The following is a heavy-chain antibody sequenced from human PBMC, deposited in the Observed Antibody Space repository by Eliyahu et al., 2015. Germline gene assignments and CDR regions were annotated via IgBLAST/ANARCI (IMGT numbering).Heavy chain of an antibody. D-gene: IGHD3-9*01. CDR1: GYSFTSXW. CDR2: IDPSDSYT. J-gene: IGHJ4*02. V-gene: IGHV5-10-1*03. CDR3: ARHGPLRYFDWLLPSDY. Sequence: EVQLVQSGAEVKKPGESLRISCKGSGYSFTSXWISWVRQMPGKGLEWMGRIDPSDSYTNYSPSFQGHVTISADKSISTAYLQWSSLKASDTAMYYCARHGPLRYFDWLLPSDYWGQGTLVTVSS.